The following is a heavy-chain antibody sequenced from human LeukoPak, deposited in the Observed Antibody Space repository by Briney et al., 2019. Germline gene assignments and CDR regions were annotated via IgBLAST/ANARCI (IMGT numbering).Heavy chain of an antibody. CDR3: ARDSGPDIVVVPAASTDAFDI. CDR2: IYYSGST. Sequence: PSETLSLTCTVSGGSISSGGYYWSWIRQHPGKGLEWIGYIYYSGSTYYNPSLKSRVTISVDTSKNQFSLKLSSVTAADTAVYYCARDSGPDIVVVPAASTDAFDIWGQGTMVTVSS. V-gene: IGHV4-31*03. J-gene: IGHJ3*02. D-gene: IGHD2-2*01. CDR1: GGSISSGGYY.